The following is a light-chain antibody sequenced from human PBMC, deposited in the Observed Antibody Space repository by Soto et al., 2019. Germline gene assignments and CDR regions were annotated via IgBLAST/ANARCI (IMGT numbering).Light chain of an antibody. CDR1: QSISRW. V-gene: IGKV1-5*01. J-gene: IGKJ3*01. CDR3: QQYDNLPT. CDR2: DAT. Sequence: IQMTQSPSTLSASVGDRVTITCRASQSISRWLAWYQQKPGKAPKVLIWDATTLHRGVPSRFSGSGSGTDFTFTISSLQPEDIATYYCQQYDNLPTFGPGTKVDI.